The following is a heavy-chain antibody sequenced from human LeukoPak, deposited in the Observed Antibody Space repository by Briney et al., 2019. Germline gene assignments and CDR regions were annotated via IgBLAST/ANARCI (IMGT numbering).Heavy chain of an antibody. CDR3: AREVGDYVWGSNLFDY. Sequence: SVKVSCKASGYTFTSYGISWVRQAPGQGLEWMGRIIPIFGTANYAQKFQGRVTITTDESTSTAYMELSSLRSDDTAVYYCAREVGDYVWGSNLFDYWGQGTLVTVSS. D-gene: IGHD3-16*01. CDR1: GYTFTSYG. CDR2: IIPIFGTA. J-gene: IGHJ4*02. V-gene: IGHV1-69*05.